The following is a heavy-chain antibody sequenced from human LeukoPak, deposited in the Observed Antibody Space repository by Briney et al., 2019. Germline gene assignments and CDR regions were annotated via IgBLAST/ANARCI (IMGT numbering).Heavy chain of an antibody. J-gene: IGHJ4*02. CDR1: GGSISGYY. Sequence: SETLSLTCTVSGGSISGYYWRWIRQAAGKGLEWIGRINISGSTNYNPSLKSRVTMSVDTSTNQVSLQLSSVTAADTAVYYCARSGLDYYGSGTYSLFQYWGQGTLVTVSS. D-gene: IGHD3-10*01. CDR2: INISGST. CDR3: ARSGLDYYGSGTYSLFQY. V-gene: IGHV4-4*07.